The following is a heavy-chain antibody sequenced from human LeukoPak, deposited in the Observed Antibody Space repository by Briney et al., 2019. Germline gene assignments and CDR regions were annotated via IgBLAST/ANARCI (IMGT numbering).Heavy chain of an antibody. CDR3: ARDAHMNLRFPDF. CDR2: ITPYNGNT. CDR1: GYRFSDYG. Sequence: GASVKVSSKASGYRFSDYGLSCVRQAPGQRREWMGWITPYNGNTEYAQKVQGRLTLTTDTSTPTGYMELRRLRPDDTAVSYCARDAHMNLRFPDFWGQGTLVTVS. J-gene: IGHJ4*02. D-gene: IGHD2-21*01. V-gene: IGHV1-18*01.